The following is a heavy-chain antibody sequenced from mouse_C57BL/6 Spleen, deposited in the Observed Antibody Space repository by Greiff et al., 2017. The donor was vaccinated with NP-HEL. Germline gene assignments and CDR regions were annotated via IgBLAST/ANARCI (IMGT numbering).Heavy chain of an antibody. V-gene: IGHV1-82*01. J-gene: IGHJ4*01. Sequence: QVQLQQSGPELVKPGASVKISCKASGYAFSSSWMNWVKQRPGKGLEWIGRIYPGDGDTNYNGKFKGKATLTADKSSSTAYMQLSSLTSEDSAVYFCAREIYYDYPYYARDYWGQGTSVTVSS. CDR1: GYAFSSSW. CDR2: IYPGDGDT. D-gene: IGHD2-4*01. CDR3: AREIYYDYPYYARDY.